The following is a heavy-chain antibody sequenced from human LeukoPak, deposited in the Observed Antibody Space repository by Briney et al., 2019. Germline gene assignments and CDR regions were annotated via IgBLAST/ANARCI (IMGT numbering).Heavy chain of an antibody. J-gene: IGHJ4*02. V-gene: IGHV4-34*01. Sequence: SETLSLTCAVYGGSFSGYYWNWIRQSPGKGLEWIGEINHSGSTHYNPSLKSRVTISVDTSQKQFSLRLTSVTAADTAVYYCARGRYLTTSGGAAAGFLDYWGQGSLVTVST. CDR2: INHSGST. CDR1: GGSFSGYY. D-gene: IGHD6-13*01. CDR3: ARGRYLTTSGGAAAGFLDY.